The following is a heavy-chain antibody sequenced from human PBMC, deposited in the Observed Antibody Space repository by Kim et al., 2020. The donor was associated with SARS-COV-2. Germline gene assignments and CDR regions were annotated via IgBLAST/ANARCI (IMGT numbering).Heavy chain of an antibody. CDR1: GGSISNYY. CDR3: ARRPYDCYFDY. D-gene: IGHD3-16*01. CDR2: IYYSGTP. V-gene: IGHV4-59*01. Sequence: SETLSLTCTVSGGSISNYYWSWIWQPPGKGLEWIGYIYYSGTPNYNPSLKSRVSISIDTSRNQFSLKLSSVTAADTAVYYCARRPYDCYFDYWGQGTLVTVSS. J-gene: IGHJ4*02.